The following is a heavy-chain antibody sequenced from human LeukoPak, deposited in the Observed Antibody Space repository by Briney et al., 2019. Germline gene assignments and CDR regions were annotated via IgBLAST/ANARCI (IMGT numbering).Heavy chain of an antibody. Sequence: GRSLRLSCAASGFTFSSCMHWVRQAPGKGLEWVAVIWYDGSNKYYADSVKGRFTISRDNSKNTLYLQMNSLRAEDTAVYYCAKDQDVVVVAATQIDYWGQGTLVTVSS. CDR3: AKDQDVVVVAATQIDY. CDR1: GFTFSSC. J-gene: IGHJ4*02. V-gene: IGHV3-33*06. D-gene: IGHD2-15*01. CDR2: IWYDGSNK.